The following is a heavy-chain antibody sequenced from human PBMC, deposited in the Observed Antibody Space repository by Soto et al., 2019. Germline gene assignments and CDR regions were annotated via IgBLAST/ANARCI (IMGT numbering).Heavy chain of an antibody. J-gene: IGHJ4*02. V-gene: IGHV4-4*02. D-gene: IGHD3-16*01. CDR3: ASSGGGEDY. Sequence: QVQLQESGPGLVKPSGTLSLSCAVSGGSISSSHWWTWVRQPPGKGLEWIGEIYHSGSTNYNPSLKSRVTLSVDTSRNQFSLTLSSVTAADTAVYYCASSGGGEDYWGQGILVTASS. CDR2: IYHSGST. CDR1: GGSISSSHW.